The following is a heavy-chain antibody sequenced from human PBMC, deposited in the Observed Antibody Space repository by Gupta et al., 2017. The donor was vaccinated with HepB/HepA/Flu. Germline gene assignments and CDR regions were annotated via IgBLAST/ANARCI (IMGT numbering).Heavy chain of an antibody. CDR1: GFIFDDYA. J-gene: IGHJ4*02. Sequence: EVQLVESGGGLVQPGRSLRLSCTASGFIFDDYAMYWVRQAPGKGLEWVSGINWDSDKIVYADSVKGRFTISRDNAKNSLYLQMNSLRSEDTAMYYCAKDVFLDDRRENYWGQGTLGSVSS. V-gene: IGHV3-9*01. D-gene: IGHD1-14*01. CDR2: INWDSDKI. CDR3: AKDVFLDDRRENY.